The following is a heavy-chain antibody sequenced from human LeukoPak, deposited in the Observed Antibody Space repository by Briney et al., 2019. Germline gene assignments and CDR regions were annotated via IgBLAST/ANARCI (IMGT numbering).Heavy chain of an antibody. J-gene: IGHJ2*01. CDR1: GFTLSAYW. CDR3: AREDYRTGHWFIYS. CDR2: MNSDGSGR. Sequence: GGSLRLSCAASGFTLSAYWMHWVRQAPGKGLVWVSRMNSDGSGRTYADSAKGRFTIYRDNGKNTLYLQMNSLRAEDTAVYYCAREDYRTGHWFIYSWGRGTLVTVSS. V-gene: IGHV3-74*01. D-gene: IGHD1-14*01.